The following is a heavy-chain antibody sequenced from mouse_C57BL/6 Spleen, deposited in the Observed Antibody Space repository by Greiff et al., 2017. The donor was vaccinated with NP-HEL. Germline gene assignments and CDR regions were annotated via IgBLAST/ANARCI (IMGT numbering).Heavy chain of an antibody. CDR2: IYPGDGDT. J-gene: IGHJ1*03. Sequence: QVQLQQSGPELVKPGASVKISCKASGYAFSSSWMNWVKQRPGKGLEWIGRIYPGDGDTNYNGKFKGKATLTADKSSSTAYMQLSSLTSEDSAVYFCASPYGNFLHWYFDVWGTGTTVTVSS. D-gene: IGHD2-1*01. CDR1: GYAFSSSW. V-gene: IGHV1-82*01. CDR3: ASPYGNFLHWYFDV.